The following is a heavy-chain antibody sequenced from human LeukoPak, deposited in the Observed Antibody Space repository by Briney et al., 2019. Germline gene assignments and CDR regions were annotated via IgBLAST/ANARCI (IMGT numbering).Heavy chain of an antibody. CDR2: ISAYNGNT. V-gene: IGHV1-18*01. CDR1: GYTFTNYG. CDR3: ARDVVGATTGGY. J-gene: IGHJ4*02. D-gene: IGHD1-26*01. Sequence: GASVKVSCKASGYTFTNYGVSWVRQAPGQGLEWMGWISAYNGNTNYAQKLQGRATMTTDTSTSTAYMELRSLRSDDTAVYYCARDVVGATTGGYWGQGTLVTVSS.